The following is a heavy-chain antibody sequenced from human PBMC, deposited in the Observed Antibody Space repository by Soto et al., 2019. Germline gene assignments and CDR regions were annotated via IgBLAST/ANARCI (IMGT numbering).Heavy chain of an antibody. CDR1: GFTFSSYG. V-gene: IGHV3-33*01. D-gene: IGHD5-18*01. Sequence: VQLVESGGGVVQPGRSLRLSCAASGFTFSSYGMHWVRQAPGKGLEWVAVIWYDGSNKYYADSVKGRFTISRDNSKNTLYLQMNSLRAEDTAVYYCARDNGYGLYGMDVWGQGTTVTVSS. CDR3: ARDNGYGLYGMDV. CDR2: IWYDGSNK. J-gene: IGHJ6*02.